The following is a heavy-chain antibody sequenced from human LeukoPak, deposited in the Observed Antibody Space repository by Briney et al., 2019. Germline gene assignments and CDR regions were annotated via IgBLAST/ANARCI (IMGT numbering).Heavy chain of an antibody. V-gene: IGHV3-23*01. D-gene: IGHD3-9*01. CDR1: GFTFSSYA. Sequence: GGSLRLSCAASGFTFSSYAMSWVRQAPGKGLEWVSAISGSGGSTYYADSVKGRFTIPRDNSKNTLYLQMNSLRAEDTAVYYCAKPPRYFDWPAFDYWGQGTLVTVSS. CDR3: AKPPRYFDWPAFDY. CDR2: ISGSGGST. J-gene: IGHJ4*02.